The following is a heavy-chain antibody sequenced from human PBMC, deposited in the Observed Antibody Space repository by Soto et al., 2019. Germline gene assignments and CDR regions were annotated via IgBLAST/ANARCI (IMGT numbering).Heavy chain of an antibody. CDR2: ISGGGGST. J-gene: IGHJ4*02. V-gene: IGHV3-23*01. CDR1: GFTFSSYA. CDR3: ARLNSSTWYFDY. Sequence: EVQLLESGGGLVQPGESLRLSCAASGFTFSSYAMSWVRQAPGKGLEWVSAISGGGGSTYYADSVKGRFTISRDNSKNTLYLQMKSLRAEDTAVYYCARLNSSTWYFDYWGQGTLVPVSS. D-gene: IGHD6-13*01.